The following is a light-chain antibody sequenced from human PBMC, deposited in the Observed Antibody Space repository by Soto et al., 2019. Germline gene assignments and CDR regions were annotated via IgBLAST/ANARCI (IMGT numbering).Light chain of an antibody. CDR3: HQSYDIPT. Sequence: DIQITHSPSSLSASVLDRVTLTFRASQSISTYLNWYQQKPGKAPKLLIYAASSLQSGVPSRFSGSGSGTDFTLTVSSLQPEDFATYYCHQSYDIPTFGKGTRLEIK. V-gene: IGKV1-39*01. J-gene: IGKJ5*01. CDR2: AAS. CDR1: QSISTY.